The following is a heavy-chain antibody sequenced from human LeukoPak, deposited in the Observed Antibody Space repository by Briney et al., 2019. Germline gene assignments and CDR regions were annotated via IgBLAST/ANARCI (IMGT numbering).Heavy chain of an antibody. D-gene: IGHD5-12*01. CDR2: IYSGGST. Sequence: GGSWRLSCEASEFSVGSNYMTWVPQAPGKGLEWVSLIYSGGSTYYADSVKGRFTISRDNSKNTLYLQMNSLRAEDTAVYCCARGPSGYHNTGGQGTLVTVSS. CDR1: EFSVGSNY. V-gene: IGHV3-66*01. J-gene: IGHJ4*02. CDR3: ARGPSGYHNT.